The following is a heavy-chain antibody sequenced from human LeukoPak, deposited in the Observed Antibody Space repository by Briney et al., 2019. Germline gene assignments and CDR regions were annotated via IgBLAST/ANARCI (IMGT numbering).Heavy chain of an antibody. J-gene: IGHJ4*02. D-gene: IGHD5-12*01. Sequence: SVKVSCKASGGTFSSYAISWVRQAPGQGLEWMGRIIPILGIANYAQKFQGRVTITADKSTSTAYMELSSLRSEDTAVYYCARESDGYNWGYFDYWGQGTLVTVSS. V-gene: IGHV1-69*04. CDR1: GGTFSSYA. CDR2: IIPILGIA. CDR3: ARESDGYNWGYFDY.